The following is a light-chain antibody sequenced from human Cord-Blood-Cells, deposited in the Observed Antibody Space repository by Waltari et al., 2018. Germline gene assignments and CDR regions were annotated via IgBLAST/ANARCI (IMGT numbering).Light chain of an antibody. CDR2: LGS. J-gene: IGKJ4*01. CDR1: QSLLHSNGYNY. CDR3: MQALQTPLT. V-gene: IGKV2-28*01. Sequence: DIVMTQSQLSLPVTPVEPASISCRSSQSLLHSNGYNYLDWYLQKPGQSPQLLIYLGSNRASGVPDRFSGSGSGTDFTLKISRVEAEDVGVYYCMQALQTPLTFGGGTKVEIK.